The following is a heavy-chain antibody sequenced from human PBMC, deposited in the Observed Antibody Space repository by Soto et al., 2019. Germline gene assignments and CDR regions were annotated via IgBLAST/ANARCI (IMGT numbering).Heavy chain of an antibody. J-gene: IGHJ3*02. CDR1: GGSISSGGYY. CDR3: ARLNYCSGGSCFTRGAFDI. Sequence: SETLSLTCTVSGGSISSGGYYWSWIRQHPGKGLEWIGYIYYSGSTYYNQSLKSRVTISVDTSKNQFSLKLSSVTAADTAVYYCARLNYCSGGSCFTRGAFDIWGQGTMVTVSS. CDR2: IYYSGST. V-gene: IGHV4-31*03. D-gene: IGHD2-15*01.